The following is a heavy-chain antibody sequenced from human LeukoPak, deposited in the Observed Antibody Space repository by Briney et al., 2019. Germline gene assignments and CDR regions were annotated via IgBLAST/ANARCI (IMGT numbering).Heavy chain of an antibody. D-gene: IGHD1-7*01. CDR3: ARNAIPYITVTSYGGMDV. Sequence: GGSLRLSCAASGFTFSDYYMSWIRQAPGKGLEWVSYISSSGSTIYYADSVKGRFTISRDNAKNSLYLQMNSLRAEDTAVYYCARNAIPYITVTSYGGMDVWGQGTTVTVSS. V-gene: IGHV3-11*01. CDR2: ISSSGSTI. J-gene: IGHJ6*02. CDR1: GFTFSDYY.